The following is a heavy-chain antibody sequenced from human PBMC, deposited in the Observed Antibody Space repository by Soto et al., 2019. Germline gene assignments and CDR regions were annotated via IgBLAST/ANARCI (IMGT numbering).Heavy chain of an antibody. CDR2: ISAYNGNT. J-gene: IGHJ5*02. V-gene: IGHV1-18*04. D-gene: IGHD3-10*01. CDR3: ARDLYYGSGGYRWFDP. Sequence: QVHLVQSGADVKKPGASVKVSCKAAGYTFTSYGISWVRQAPGQGLEWMGWISAYNGNTNYAQKLQGRVTMTTDTSTTTAYMELRSLRSEDTAVYYCARDLYYGSGGYRWFDPWGQGTLVTVSS. CDR1: GYTFTSYG.